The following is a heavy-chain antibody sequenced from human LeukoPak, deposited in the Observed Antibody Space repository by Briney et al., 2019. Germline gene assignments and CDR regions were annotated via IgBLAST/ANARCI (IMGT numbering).Heavy chain of an antibody. V-gene: IGHV3-23*01. D-gene: IGHD5-12*01. CDR1: GFTFSSYG. Sequence: GGSLRLSCAASGFTFSSYGMSWVRQAPGKGLEWVSAISGSGGSTYYADSVKGRFTISRDNSKNTLYLQMNNLRAEDTAVYYCAQDRGRYSGYDSGLFNYWGQGTLVTVSS. CDR3: AQDRGRYSGYDSGLFNY. CDR2: ISGSGGST. J-gene: IGHJ4*02.